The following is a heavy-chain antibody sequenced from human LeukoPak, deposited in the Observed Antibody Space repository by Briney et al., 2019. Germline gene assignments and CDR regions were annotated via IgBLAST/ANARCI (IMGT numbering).Heavy chain of an antibody. CDR1: GGSIRSSSSNYY. V-gene: IGHV4-39*07. CDR3: ARDLGATPQEYAFDI. J-gene: IGHJ3*02. D-gene: IGHD1-26*01. Sequence: PSETLSLACTVSGGSIRSSSSNYYWGWIRQSPGKGLEWIGTIYYSGSTYYNPSLKSRVTISVDTSKNQFSLKLSSVTAADTAVYYCARDLGATPQEYAFDIWGQGTMVTVSS. CDR2: IYYSGST.